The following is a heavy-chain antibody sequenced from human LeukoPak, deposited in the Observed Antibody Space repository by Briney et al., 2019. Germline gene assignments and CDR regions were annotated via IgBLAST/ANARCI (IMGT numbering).Heavy chain of an antibody. CDR2: IYSSGST. Sequence: SETLSLTCTVSGGSISSYYWSWIRRPAGQGLEWIGRIYSSGSTNYNPSLKSRVTMSVDTSKNQFSLKLNSVAAADTAVYYCARESIAAAGTRNGAFDIWGQGTMVTVSS. D-gene: IGHD6-13*01. CDR3: ARESIAAAGTRNGAFDI. CDR1: GGSISSYY. V-gene: IGHV4-4*07. J-gene: IGHJ3*02.